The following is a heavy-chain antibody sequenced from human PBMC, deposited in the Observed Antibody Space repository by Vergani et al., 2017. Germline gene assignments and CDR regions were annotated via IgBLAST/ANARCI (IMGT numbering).Heavy chain of an antibody. CDR1: GFTFSSYG. CDR2: IWYDGSNK. J-gene: IGHJ6*03. CDR3: AKGKNYYDSSEDYYYYYYMDV. Sequence: QVQLVESGGGVVQPGRSLRLSCAASGFTFSSYGMHWVRQAPGKGLEWVAVIWYDGSNKYYADSVKGRFTISRDNSKNTLYLQMNSLRAEDTAVYYCAKGKNYYDSSEDYYYYYYMDVWGKGTTVTVSS. D-gene: IGHD3-22*01. V-gene: IGHV3-33*06.